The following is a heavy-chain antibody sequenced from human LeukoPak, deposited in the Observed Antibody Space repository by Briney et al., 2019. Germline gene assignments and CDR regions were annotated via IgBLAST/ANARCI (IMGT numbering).Heavy chain of an antibody. CDR1: GFTFSSYS. V-gene: IGHV3-48*04. Sequence: GGSLRLSCAASGFTFSSYSMNWVRQAPGKGLEWVSYISSSSSTIYYADSVKGRFTISRDNAKNSLYLQTNSLRAEDTAVYYCARDRRGFDYWGQGTLVTVSS. CDR3: ARDRRGFDY. D-gene: IGHD1-14*01. J-gene: IGHJ4*02. CDR2: ISSSSSTI.